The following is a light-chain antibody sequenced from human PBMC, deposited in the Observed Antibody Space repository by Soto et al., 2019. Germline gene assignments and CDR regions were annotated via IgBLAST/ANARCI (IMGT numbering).Light chain of an antibody. CDR3: SAYTSSSTLL. J-gene: IGLJ2*01. CDR2: DVS. V-gene: IGLV2-14*01. Sequence: QSALTQPASVSGSPGQSITFSCTGTSNDIGGYNYVSWYQQHPGKAPKLMIFDVSNRPSGVSYRFSGSKSGNTASLTSPGLQAEDDADYYCSAYTSSSTLLFGGGTQLTVL. CDR1: SNDIGGYNY.